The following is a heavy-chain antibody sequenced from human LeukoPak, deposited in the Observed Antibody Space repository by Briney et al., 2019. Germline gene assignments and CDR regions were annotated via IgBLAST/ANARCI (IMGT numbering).Heavy chain of an antibody. Sequence: ASVKVSCKVSGYTLTELSMHWVRQAPGKGLEWMGGFDPEDGETIYAQKFQGRVTMTEDTSTDTAYMELSSLRSEDTAVYYCATVAQQQQLAYYFDYWGQGTLVTVSS. CDR3: ATVAQQQQLAYYFDY. V-gene: IGHV1-24*01. J-gene: IGHJ4*02. CDR1: GYTLTELS. D-gene: IGHD6-13*01. CDR2: FDPEDGET.